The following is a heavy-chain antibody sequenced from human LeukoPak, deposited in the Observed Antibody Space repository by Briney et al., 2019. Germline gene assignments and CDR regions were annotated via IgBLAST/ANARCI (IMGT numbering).Heavy chain of an antibody. CDR2: ISYDGSSK. V-gene: IGHV3-30*14. D-gene: IGHD6-13*01. Sequence: GGSLRLSCAASGFTFSTYAMHWVRQAPGKGLEWVAVISYDGSSKYYADSVKGRFTISRDNSKNTLYLQMNSLRAEDTAVYYCAREGIARSFDYWGQGTLVTVSS. CDR1: GFTFSTYA. J-gene: IGHJ4*02. CDR3: AREGIARSFDY.